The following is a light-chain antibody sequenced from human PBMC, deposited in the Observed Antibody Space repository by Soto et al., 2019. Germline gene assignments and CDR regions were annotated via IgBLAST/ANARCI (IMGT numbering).Light chain of an antibody. CDR3: QQYGSSRKLT. J-gene: IGKJ4*01. V-gene: IGKV3-20*01. CDR1: QSVSSSY. Sequence: EIVLTQSPATLSAFPGERATLSCRASQSVSSSYLAWYQQKPGQAPRLLIYGASSRATGIPDRFSGSGSGTDFTLTISRLEPEDFAVYYCQQYGSSRKLTFGGGTKVDIK. CDR2: GAS.